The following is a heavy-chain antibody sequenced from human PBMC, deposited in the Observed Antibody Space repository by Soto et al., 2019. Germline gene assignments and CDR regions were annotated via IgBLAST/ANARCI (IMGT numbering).Heavy chain of an antibody. D-gene: IGHD3-9*01. CDR1: GFSFGSYA. CDR2: FSDSGGTT. CDR3: AKVKVTGYSVFDY. V-gene: IGHV3-23*01. Sequence: GGSLRLSCTVSGFSFGSYAMSWVRQAPGKGLEWISGFSDSGGTTSYADSVKGRFTVSRDNSKNTLYLQMSSLRAEDTAVYFCAKVKVTGYSVFDYWGQGTLVTVSP. J-gene: IGHJ4*02.